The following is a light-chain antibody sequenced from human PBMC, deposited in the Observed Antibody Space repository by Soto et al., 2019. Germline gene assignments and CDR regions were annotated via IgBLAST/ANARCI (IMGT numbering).Light chain of an antibody. CDR3: AAWDASLNGWV. Sequence: QSVLTQPPSTSGTPGQRVTISCSGSSSNIGSHTVNWYQQVPGTAPKVLIYSNYQRPSGVPDRFSGSKSGTSASLAISWLQSEDEADYYCAAWDASLNGWVFGGGTKLTVL. V-gene: IGLV1-44*01. CDR1: SSNIGSHT. CDR2: SNY. J-gene: IGLJ3*02.